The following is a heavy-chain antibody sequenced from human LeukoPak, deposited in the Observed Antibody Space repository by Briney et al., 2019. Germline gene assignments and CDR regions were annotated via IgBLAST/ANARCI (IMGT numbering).Heavy chain of an antibody. Sequence: SETPSLACTVSGGSISSSSYYWGWIRQPPGKGLEWIGSIYYSGTTNYNPSLKSRVTISVDTTKSQFSLKLSSVTAADTAVYYCARGVVIAPQTFDYWGQGILVTVSS. D-gene: IGHD2-21*01. CDR2: IYYSGTT. J-gene: IGHJ4*02. CDR3: ARGVVIAPQTFDY. CDR1: GGSISSSSYY. V-gene: IGHV4-39*07.